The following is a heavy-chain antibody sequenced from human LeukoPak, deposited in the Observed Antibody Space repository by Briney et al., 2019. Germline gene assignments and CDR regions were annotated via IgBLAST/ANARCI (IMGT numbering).Heavy chain of an antibody. CDR1: GGTFSSYA. D-gene: IGHD2-2*01. V-gene: IGHV1-69*05. Sequence: ASVKVSCKASGGTFSSYAISWVRQAPGQGLEWTGGIIPIFGTANYAQKFQGRVTMTTDTSTSTAYMELRSLRSDDTAVYYCARVGNIVVVPAAMLFGNYMDVWGKGTTVTVSS. J-gene: IGHJ6*03. CDR3: ARVGNIVVVPAAMLFGNYMDV. CDR2: IIPIFGTA.